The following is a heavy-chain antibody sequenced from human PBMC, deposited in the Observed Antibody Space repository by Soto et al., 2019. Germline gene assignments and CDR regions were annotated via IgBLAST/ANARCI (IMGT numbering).Heavy chain of an antibody. CDR3: ARDLGVYSYGYFDY. V-gene: IGHV4-61*08. CDR1: GGSISSGGYY. D-gene: IGHD5-18*01. J-gene: IGHJ4*02. CDR2: IYYSGST. Sequence: SETLSLTCAVSGGSISSGGYYWSWIRQPPGKGLEWIGYIYYSGSTNYNPSLKSRVTISVDTSKNQFSLKLSSVTAADTAVYYCARDLGVYSYGYFDYWGQGTLVTVSS.